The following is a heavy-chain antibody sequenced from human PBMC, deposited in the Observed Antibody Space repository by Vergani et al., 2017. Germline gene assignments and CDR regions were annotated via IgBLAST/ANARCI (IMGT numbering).Heavy chain of an antibody. CDR2: ISSSSSYI. CDR1: GFTFSSYS. J-gene: IGHJ4*02. Sequence: EVQLVESGGGLVKPGGSLRLSCAASGFTFSSYSMNWVRQAPGKGLEWVSSISSSSSYIYYADSVKGRFTIARDNAKNSLYLQMNSLRAEDTAVYYCARAQPTSYDYWGQGTLVTVSS. D-gene: IGHD2-2*01. V-gene: IGHV3-21*01. CDR3: ARAQPTSYDY.